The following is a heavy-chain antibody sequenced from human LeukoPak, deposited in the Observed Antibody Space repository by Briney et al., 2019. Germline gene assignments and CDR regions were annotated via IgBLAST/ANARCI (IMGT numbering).Heavy chain of an antibody. D-gene: IGHD3-22*01. CDR2: INPNSGDT. CDR3: AREGSSGYYLLY. Sequence: GASVKVSCKASGYTFTGYYMHWVRQAPGQGLEWMGWINPNSGDTNFAQKFQGRVTMTRDTSISTAYMELSRLRSDDTAVYYCAREGSSGYYLLYWGQGTLVTVSS. V-gene: IGHV1-2*02. J-gene: IGHJ4*02. CDR1: GYTFTGYY.